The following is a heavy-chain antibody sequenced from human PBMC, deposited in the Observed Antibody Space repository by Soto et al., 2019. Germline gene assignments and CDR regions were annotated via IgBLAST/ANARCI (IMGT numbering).Heavy chain of an antibody. CDR3: TTRIAARPIPYYYYYGMGV. D-gene: IGHD6-6*01. J-gene: IGHJ6*02. CDR2: IKSKTDGGTT. Sequence: GGSLRLSCAASGFTFSNAWMSWVRQAPGKGLEWVGRIKSKTDGGTTDYAAPVKGRFTISRDDSKNTLYLQMNSLKTEDTAVYYCTTRIAARPIPYYYYYGMGVWGQGTTVTVSS. CDR1: GFTFSNAW. V-gene: IGHV3-15*01.